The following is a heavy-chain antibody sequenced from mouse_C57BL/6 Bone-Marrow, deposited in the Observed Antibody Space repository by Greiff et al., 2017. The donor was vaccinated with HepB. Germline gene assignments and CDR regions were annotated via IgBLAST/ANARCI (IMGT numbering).Heavy chain of an antibody. J-gene: IGHJ3*01. Sequence: QVQLQQSGTELVKPGASVKLSCKASGYTFTSYWMHWVKQRPGQGLEWIGNINPSNGGTNYNEKFKSKATLTVDKSSSTAYMQRSSLTSEDSAVYYCARSTPHYGSPWFAYWGQGTLVTVSA. CDR2: INPSNGGT. D-gene: IGHD1-1*01. V-gene: IGHV1-53*01. CDR3: ARSTPHYGSPWFAY. CDR1: GYTFTSYW.